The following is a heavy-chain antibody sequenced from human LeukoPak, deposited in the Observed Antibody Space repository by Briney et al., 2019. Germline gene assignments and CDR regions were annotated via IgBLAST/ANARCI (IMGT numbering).Heavy chain of an antibody. CDR3: PRDKAYDLDEASGYYYNRGLDY. CDR1: GGSMSNYY. J-gene: IGHJ4*02. Sequence: PSETLSLTCLVSGGSMSNYYWSWIRQPAGRGLEWIGRIYRTGTINYNPSLESRVTMSVDTSKNQCSLNMRSVTAADTAVYFCPRDKAYDLDEASGYYYNRGLDYWGQGTLVTVSS. V-gene: IGHV4-4*07. D-gene: IGHD3-22*01. CDR2: IYRTGTI.